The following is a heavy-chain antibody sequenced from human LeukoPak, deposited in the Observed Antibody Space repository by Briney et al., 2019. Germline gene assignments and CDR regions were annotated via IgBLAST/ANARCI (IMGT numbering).Heavy chain of an antibody. D-gene: IGHD7-27*01. CDR2: MYYSGGT. J-gene: IGHJ4*02. CDR1: GGSISSGSYY. Sequence: SETLSLTCTVSGGSISSGSYYWGWIRQPPGKGLEWIGSMYYSGGTSYNPSLNSRVTISVDKSNNQFSLKLSSVTAADAAVYYCASRWVLTGEPYWGQGTLVTVSS. V-gene: IGHV4-39*07. CDR3: ASRWVLTGEPY.